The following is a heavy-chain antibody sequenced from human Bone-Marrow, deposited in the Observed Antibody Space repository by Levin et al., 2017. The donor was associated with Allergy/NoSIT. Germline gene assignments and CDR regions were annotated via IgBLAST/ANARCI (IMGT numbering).Heavy chain of an antibody. D-gene: IGHD4-17*01. J-gene: IGHJ4*02. CDR3: ARDSRDYGDYAGYFDY. CDR2: MFYPGNT. CDR1: GGSITSYH. V-gene: IGHV4-59*01. Sequence: PSETLSLTCTVSGGSITSYHWNWIRQPPGKGLEWIGYMFYPGNTNYNPSLESRVTISVDRSKNQFSLKLRSVTAADTAVYYCARDSRDYGDYAGYFDYWGQGTLVTVSS.